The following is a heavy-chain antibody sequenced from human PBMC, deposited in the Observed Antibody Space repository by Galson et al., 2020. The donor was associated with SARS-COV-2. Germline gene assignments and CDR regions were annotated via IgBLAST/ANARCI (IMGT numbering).Heavy chain of an antibody. CDR3: ARAQYGHYYYGMDV. V-gene: IGHV3-30-3*01. J-gene: IGHJ6*02. CDR2: ISYDGSNK. Sequence: GGSLRISCAASGFTFSSYAMHWVRQAPGKGLEWVAVISYDGSNKYYADSVKGRFTISRDNSKNTLYLQMNSLRAEDTAVYYCARAQYGHYYYGMDVWGQGTTVTVSS. CDR1: GFTFSSYA. D-gene: IGHD4-17*01.